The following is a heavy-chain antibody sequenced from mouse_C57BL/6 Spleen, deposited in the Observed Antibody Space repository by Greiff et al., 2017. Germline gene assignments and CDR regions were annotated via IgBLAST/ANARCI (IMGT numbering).Heavy chain of an antibody. Sequence: QVQLQQPGAELVKPGASVKLSCKASGYTFTSYWMQWVKQRPGQGLEWIGEIDPSDSYTNYTQTFKGKATLTVDTSSSTAYLQLSSLTSEDSAVYYCARGTGTVPFDYWGQGTTLTVSS. J-gene: IGHJ2*01. CDR2: IDPSDSYT. V-gene: IGHV1-50*01. CDR3: ARGTGTVPFDY. D-gene: IGHD4-1*01. CDR1: GYTFTSYW.